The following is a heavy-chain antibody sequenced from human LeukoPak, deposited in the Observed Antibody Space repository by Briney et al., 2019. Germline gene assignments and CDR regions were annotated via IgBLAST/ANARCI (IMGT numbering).Heavy chain of an antibody. D-gene: IGHD3-10*01. Sequence: ASVKVSCKVSGYTFTDYYMHWVQQAPGKGLEWMGLVGPEDGETIYAEKFQGRVTITADTSTDTAYMELSSLRPEDTAVYYCARDPVVRGVIIDYWGQGTLVTVSS. CDR3: ARDPVVRGVIIDY. CDR1: GYTFTDYY. V-gene: IGHV1-69-2*01. CDR2: VGPEDGET. J-gene: IGHJ4*02.